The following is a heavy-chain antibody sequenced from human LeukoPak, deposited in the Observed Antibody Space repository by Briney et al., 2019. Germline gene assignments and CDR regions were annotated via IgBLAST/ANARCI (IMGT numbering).Heavy chain of an antibody. V-gene: IGHV4-34*01. Sequence: SETLPLTCAVPGLSFTGYYWSWIRQPPGKGPEWIGEISHTGRTSYNPSLKSRASISLDTSKKQFSLKLSFLTAADMAVYYCTKTSPGVPLELWGQGALVTVSS. D-gene: IGHD7-27*01. CDR3: TKTSPGVPLEL. CDR1: GLSFTGYY. CDR2: ISHTGRT. J-gene: IGHJ4*02.